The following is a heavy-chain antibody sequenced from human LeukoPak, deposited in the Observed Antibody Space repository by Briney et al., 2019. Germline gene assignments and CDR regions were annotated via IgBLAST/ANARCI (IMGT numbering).Heavy chain of an antibody. D-gene: IGHD3-22*01. Sequence: SETLSLTCTVSGGSISSSSYYWGWIRQPPGKGLEWIGYIYYSGSTYYNPSLKSRVTISVDTSKNQFSLKLSSVTAADTAVYYCARVPYYYDSSGYYLDYWGQGTLVTVSS. CDR1: GGSISSSSYY. CDR2: IYYSGST. J-gene: IGHJ4*02. V-gene: IGHV4-30-4*08. CDR3: ARVPYYYDSSGYYLDY.